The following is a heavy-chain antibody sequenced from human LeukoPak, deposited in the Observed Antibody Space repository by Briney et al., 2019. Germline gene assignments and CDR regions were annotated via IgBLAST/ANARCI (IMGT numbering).Heavy chain of an antibody. V-gene: IGHV3-11*06. D-gene: IGHD2-2*01. CDR1: GFTFSDYY. J-gene: IGHJ4*02. Sequence: GGSLRLSCPASGFTFSDYYMSWLRQAPGKGLEWVSYISSSSTYTDYADTVKGRFTISRDNAKNSLYLQMNSLRAEDTAVYYCARVPADCSSNSCFDMYFDYCRQGTLVTVSS. CDR3: ARVPADCSSNSCFDMYFDY. CDR2: ISSSSTYT.